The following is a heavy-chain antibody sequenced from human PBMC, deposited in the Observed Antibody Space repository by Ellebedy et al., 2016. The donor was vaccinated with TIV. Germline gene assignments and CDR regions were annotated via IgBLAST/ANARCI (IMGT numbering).Heavy chain of an antibody. CDR3: ARVRARTARTPMDV. Sequence: SETLSLXCAVYGGSFSGYYWSWIRQPPGKGLEWIGEINHSGSTNYNPSLKSRVTISVDTSKNQFSLKLSSVTAADTAVYYCARVRARTARTPMDVWGKGTTVTVSS. V-gene: IGHV4-34*01. CDR1: GGSFSGYY. J-gene: IGHJ6*03. D-gene: IGHD2-21*02. CDR2: INHSGST.